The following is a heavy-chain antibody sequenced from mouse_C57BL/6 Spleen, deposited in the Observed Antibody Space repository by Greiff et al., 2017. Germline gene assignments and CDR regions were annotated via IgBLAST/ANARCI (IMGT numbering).Heavy chain of an antibody. V-gene: IGHV14-4*01. CDR3: TRYDSYYFDY. J-gene: IGHJ2*01. CDR1: GFNIKDDY. Sequence: EVQLQQSGAELVRPGASVTLSCTASGFNIKDDYMHWVKQRPEQGLEWIGWIDPENGDTEYASKFQGKATITADTSSNTAYLQLSSLTSEDTAVYYCTRYDSYYFDYWGQGTTLTVSS. D-gene: IGHD2-4*01. CDR2: IDPENGDT.